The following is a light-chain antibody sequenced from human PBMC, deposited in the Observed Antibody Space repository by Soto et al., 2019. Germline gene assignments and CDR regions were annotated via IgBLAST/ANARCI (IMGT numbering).Light chain of an antibody. CDR3: QPYGSSPYT. CDR1: QSVSSY. V-gene: IGKV3-20*01. J-gene: IGKJ5*01. CDR2: GAS. Sequence: EIVLTQSPATLSLSPGERATLSCRASQSVSSYLAWYQQKPGQAPRLLIYGASSRATAIPARFSGSGSGTDFTITTSRMETEDFAVYYCQPYGSSPYTFGQVTRLEIK.